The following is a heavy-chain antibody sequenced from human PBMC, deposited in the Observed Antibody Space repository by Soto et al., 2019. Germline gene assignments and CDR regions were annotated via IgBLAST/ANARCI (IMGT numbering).Heavy chain of an antibody. CDR1: GFTFSSYG. D-gene: IGHD3-10*01. CDR3: AKPLWFGELLSAFDI. CDR2: ISYDGSNK. J-gene: IGHJ3*02. Sequence: EGSLRLSCAASGFTFSSYGMHWVRQAPGKGLEWVAVISYDGSNKYYADSVKGRFTISRDNSKNTLYLQMNSLRAEDTAVYYCAKPLWFGELLSAFDIWGQGTMVTVSS. V-gene: IGHV3-30*18.